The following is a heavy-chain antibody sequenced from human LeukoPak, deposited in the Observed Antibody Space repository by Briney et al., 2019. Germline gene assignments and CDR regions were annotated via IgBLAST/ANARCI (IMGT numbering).Heavy chain of an antibody. D-gene: IGHD3-16*01. V-gene: IGHV3-66*01. CDR1: GLTASSNY. CDR3: ARYSGQGGLQSFDY. CDR2: IFCGGCT. J-gene: IGHJ4*02. Sequence: GSLRLSSAASGLTASSNYMSWVRQAPGKGMEWDSVIFCGGCTYTEKCVKGRVTISRDNSKNTLCLQMNSLRAEDSAVYYCARYSGQGGLQSFDYWGQGTLVTVSS.